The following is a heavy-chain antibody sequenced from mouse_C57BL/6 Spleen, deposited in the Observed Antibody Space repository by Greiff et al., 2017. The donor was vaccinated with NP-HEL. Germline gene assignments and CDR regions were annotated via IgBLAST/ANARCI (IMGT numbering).Heavy chain of an antibody. CDR2: INPNNGGT. J-gene: IGHJ4*01. Sequence: VQLKQSGPELVKPGASVKISCKASGYTFTDYYMNWVKQSHGKSLEWIGDINPNNGGTSYNQKFKGKATLTVDKSSSTAYMELRSLTSEDSAVYYCARRGPGAMDYWGQGTSVTVSS. CDR3: ARRGPGAMDY. CDR1: GYTFTDYY. V-gene: IGHV1-26*01. D-gene: IGHD3-1*01.